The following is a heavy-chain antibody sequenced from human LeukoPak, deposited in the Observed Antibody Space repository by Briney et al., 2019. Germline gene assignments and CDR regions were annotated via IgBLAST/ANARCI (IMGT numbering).Heavy chain of an antibody. V-gene: IGHV3-23*01. Sequence: GGSLRLSCAASGLTFSTYAMSWVRQAPGKGLEWVSVIRNSAGRTYYADSVKGRFAISRDNSKNTLYLQMNSLRAEDTATYYCAKDHTLWAGAYYFDNWGQGALVTVSS. D-gene: IGHD3/OR15-3a*01. J-gene: IGHJ4*02. CDR1: GLTFSTYA. CDR3: AKDHTLWAGAYYFDN. CDR2: IRNSAGRT.